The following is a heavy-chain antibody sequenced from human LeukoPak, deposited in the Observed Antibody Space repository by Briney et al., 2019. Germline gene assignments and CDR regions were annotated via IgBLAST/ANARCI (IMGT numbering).Heavy chain of an antibody. J-gene: IGHJ4*02. CDR3: AREGYCSGGSCYSGIDY. D-gene: IGHD2-15*01. Sequence: SETLSLTCTVSGGSISSGDYYWSWIRQPPGKGLDWIGYIYYSGSTYYNPSLKSRVTISVDTSKNQFSLKLSSVTAADTAVYYCAREGYCSGGSCYSGIDYWGQGTLVTVSS. V-gene: IGHV4-30-4*01. CDR2: IYYSGST. CDR1: GGSISSGDYY.